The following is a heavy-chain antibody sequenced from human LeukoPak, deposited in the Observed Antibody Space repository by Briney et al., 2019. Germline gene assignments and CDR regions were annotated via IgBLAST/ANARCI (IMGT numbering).Heavy chain of an antibody. D-gene: IGHD1-26*01. CDR3: AKEGMEWELLGYFDY. CDR1: GFTFSSYW. Sequence: PGGSLRLSCAASGFTFSSYWMSWVRQAPGKGLEWVSAISGSGGSTYYADSVKGRFTISRDNSKNTLYLQMNSLRAEDTAVYYCAKEGMEWELLGYFDYWGQGTLVTVSS. CDR2: ISGSGGST. V-gene: IGHV3-23*01. J-gene: IGHJ4*02.